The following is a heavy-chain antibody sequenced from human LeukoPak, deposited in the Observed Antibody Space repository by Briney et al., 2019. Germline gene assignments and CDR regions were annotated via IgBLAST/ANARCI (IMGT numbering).Heavy chain of an antibody. CDR2: IGTAGDT. CDR3: AREVRFGYDYIWGSRTLDY. V-gene: IGHV3-13*01. J-gene: IGHJ4*02. CDR1: GFTLSSYD. D-gene: IGHD3-16*01. Sequence: GGSLRLSCAASGFTLSSYDMHWVRQATGKGLEWVSAIGTAGDTYYPGSVKGRFTISRENAKNSLYLQMNSLRAGDTAVYYCAREVRFGYDYIWGSRTLDYWGQGTLVTVSS.